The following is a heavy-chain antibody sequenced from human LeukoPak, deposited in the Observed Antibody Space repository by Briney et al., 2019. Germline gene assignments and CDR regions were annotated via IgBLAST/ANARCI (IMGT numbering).Heavy chain of an antibody. CDR1: GFTFSSYA. CDR3: ANVRIYADLDAFDI. D-gene: IGHD4-17*01. V-gene: IGHV3-23*01. Sequence: GGSLRLSCAASGFTFSSYAMSWVRQAPGKGLEWVSAISGSGGSTYYADPVKGRFTISRDNSKSTLYLQMNSLRAEDTAVYYCANVRIYADLDAFDIWGQGTMVTVSS. CDR2: ISGSGGST. J-gene: IGHJ3*02.